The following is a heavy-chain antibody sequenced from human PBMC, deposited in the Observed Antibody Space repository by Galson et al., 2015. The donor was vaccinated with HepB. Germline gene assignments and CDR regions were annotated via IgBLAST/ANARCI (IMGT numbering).Heavy chain of an antibody. Sequence: PLRLSCAASGFTFSSYWLNWVRQAPGKGLEWVAHINPDGSSKYYVDSVKGRFTISRDNAKDSVYLQLDSLRAADTAVYYCARRISLVRGIITKPDYYYGMDVWGQGTTVTVAS. V-gene: IGHV3-7*03. D-gene: IGHD3-10*01. CDR2: INPDGSSK. J-gene: IGHJ6*02. CDR1: GFTFSSYW. CDR3: ARRISLVRGIITKPDYYYGMDV.